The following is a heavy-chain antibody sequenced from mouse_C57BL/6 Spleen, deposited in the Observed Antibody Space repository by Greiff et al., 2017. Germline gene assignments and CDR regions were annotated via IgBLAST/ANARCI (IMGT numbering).Heavy chain of an antibody. CDR2: IYPSDSET. CDR3: ARGVRRGYAMDY. CDR1: GYTFTSYW. J-gene: IGHJ4*01. V-gene: IGHV1-61*01. Sequence: VQLQQPGAELVRPGSSVKLSCKASGYTFTSYWMDWVKQRPGQGLEWIGNIYPSDSETHYNQKFKDKATLTVDKSSSTAYMQLSSLTSEDSAVYYCARGVRRGYAMDYWGQGTSVTVSS. D-gene: IGHD2-14*01.